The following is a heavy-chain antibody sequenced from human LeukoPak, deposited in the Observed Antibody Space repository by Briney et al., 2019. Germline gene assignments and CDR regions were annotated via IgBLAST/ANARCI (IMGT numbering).Heavy chain of an antibody. J-gene: IGHJ4*02. D-gene: IGHD3-10*01. CDR2: IWYDGSNK. CDR1: GFAVRSNY. V-gene: IGHV3-33*08. CDR3: ARVLEDYGSGS. Sequence: GGSLRLSCAASGFAVRSNYMSWVRQAPGKGLEWVAVIWYDGSNKYYADSVKGRFTISRDNSKNTLYLQMNSLRAEDTAVYYCARVLEDYGSGSWGQGTLVTVSS.